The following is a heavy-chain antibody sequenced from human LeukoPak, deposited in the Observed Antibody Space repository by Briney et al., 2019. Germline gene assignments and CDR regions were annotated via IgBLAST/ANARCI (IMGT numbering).Heavy chain of an antibody. J-gene: IGHJ4*02. V-gene: IGHV3-30*02. CDR1: GFTFSSYG. CDR3: AKDRVPDIVVVPALDY. Sequence: GGSLRLSCAASGFTFSSYGMHWVRQAPGKGLEWVAFIRYDGSNKYYADSVKGRFTISRDNSKNTLYLQMNSLRAEDTAVCYCAKDRVPDIVVVPALDYWGQGTLVTVSS. D-gene: IGHD2-2*01. CDR2: IRYDGSNK.